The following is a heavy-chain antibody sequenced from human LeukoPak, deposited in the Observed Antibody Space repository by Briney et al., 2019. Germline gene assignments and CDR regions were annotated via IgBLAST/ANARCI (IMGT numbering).Heavy chain of an antibody. J-gene: IGHJ4*02. CDR3: TRDGYNYDY. Sequence: GGSLRLSCAASGFTFSSYAMSWVRQAPGKGLEWVGFIRSKAYGGTTEYAASVKGRFTISRDDSKSIAYLQMNSLKTEDTAVYYCTRDGYNYDYWGQGTLVTVSS. CDR1: GFTFSSYA. D-gene: IGHD5-24*01. CDR2: IRSKAYGGTT. V-gene: IGHV3-49*04.